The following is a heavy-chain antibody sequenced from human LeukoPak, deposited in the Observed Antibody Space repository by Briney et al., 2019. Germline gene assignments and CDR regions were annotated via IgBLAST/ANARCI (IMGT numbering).Heavy chain of an antibody. CDR2: ISSSSSYI. V-gene: IGHV3-21*01. Sequence: PGGSLRLSCGASGFTFRSYSMNWVRQAPGKGLEWVSSISSSSSYICYADSVKGRFTISRDNAKNSLYLQMNSLRAEDTAVYYCASGIARGSFDYWGQGTLVTVSS. J-gene: IGHJ4*02. CDR3: ASGIARGSFDY. CDR1: GFTFRSYS. D-gene: IGHD6-13*01.